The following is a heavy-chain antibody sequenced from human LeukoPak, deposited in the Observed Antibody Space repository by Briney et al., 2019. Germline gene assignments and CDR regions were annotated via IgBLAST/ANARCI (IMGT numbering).Heavy chain of an antibody. J-gene: IGHJ4*02. CDR2: ISYDGSNK. CDR3: AKEKAAADQTFDY. CDR1: GFTFSSYG. V-gene: IGHV3-30*18. Sequence: GRSLRLSCAASGFTFSSYGVHWVRQAPGKGLEWVAVISYDGSNKYYADSVKGRFTISRDNSKNTLYLQMDSLRAEDTAVYYCAKEKAAADQTFDYWGQGTLVTVSS. D-gene: IGHD6-13*01.